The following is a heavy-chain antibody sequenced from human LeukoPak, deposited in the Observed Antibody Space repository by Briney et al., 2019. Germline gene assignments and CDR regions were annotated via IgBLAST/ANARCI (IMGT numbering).Heavy chain of an antibody. CDR2: ISSSGSTI. D-gene: IGHD3-3*01. J-gene: IGHJ6*02. CDR3: ARDYITIFGVVRMFFLYGMDV. Sequence: PGGSLRLSCAASGFTFSDYYMSWIRQAPGKGLEWVSYISSSGSTIYYADSVKGRFTISRDNAKNSLYLQMNSLRAEDTAVYYCARDYITIFGVVRMFFLYGMDVWSQGTTVTVSS. CDR1: GFTFSDYY. V-gene: IGHV3-11*01.